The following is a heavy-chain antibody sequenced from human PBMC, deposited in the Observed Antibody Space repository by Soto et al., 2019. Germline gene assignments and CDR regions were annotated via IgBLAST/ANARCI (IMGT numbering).Heavy chain of an antibody. V-gene: IGHV1-18*04. CDR2: ISAYNGNT. Sequence: ASVKVSCKASGYTFTSYGISWVRQAPGQGLEWMGWISAYNGNTNYAQKLQGRVIMTTDTSTSTAYMELRSLRSDDTAVYYCARDRPHYDFWSGYYIPLYYYYGMDVWGQGTTVTVSS. J-gene: IGHJ6*02. CDR1: GYTFTSYG. CDR3: ARDRPHYDFWSGYYIPLYYYYGMDV. D-gene: IGHD3-3*01.